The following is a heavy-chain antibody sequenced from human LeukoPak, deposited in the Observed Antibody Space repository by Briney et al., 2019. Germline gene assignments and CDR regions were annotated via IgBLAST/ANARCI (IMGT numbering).Heavy chain of an antibody. D-gene: IGHD3-10*01. CDR1: GFTFSSYW. CDR3: ARGYGSGESIPFDS. CDR2: VESDGSST. J-gene: IGHJ4*02. Sequence: GGSLTLSCAASGFTFSSYWMHWVRQAPGKGLVWVSRVESDGSSTSYADSVKGRFTISRDNARNTLYLQMNSLRPEDTAVYYCARGYGSGESIPFDSWGQGTLVTVSS. V-gene: IGHV3-74*01.